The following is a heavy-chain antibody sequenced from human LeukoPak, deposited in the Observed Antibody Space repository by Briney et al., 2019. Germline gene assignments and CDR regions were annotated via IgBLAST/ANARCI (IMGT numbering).Heavy chain of an antibody. D-gene: IGHD1-1*01. CDR3: ARARRGIRTLGY. Sequence: SETLSLTCAVYGGSFSGYYWSWIRQPPGKGLEWIGEINHSGSTNYNPSLKSRVTISVDTSKNQFSLKLSSVTAADTAVYYCARARRGIRTLGYWGQGTLVTVSS. CDR2: INHSGST. J-gene: IGHJ4*02. V-gene: IGHV4-34*01. CDR1: GGSFSGYY.